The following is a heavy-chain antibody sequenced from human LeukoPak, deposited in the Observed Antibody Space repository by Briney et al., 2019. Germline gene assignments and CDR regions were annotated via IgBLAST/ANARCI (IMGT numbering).Heavy chain of an antibody. CDR2: IYSGNSI. D-gene: IGHD2-15*01. CDR1: VYTLYNYA. V-gene: IGHV3-69-1*02. Sequence: VGAQRVSRVASVYTLYNYAVTWVRPGPGRGVEGVSYIYSGNSIYYADSAKGRIPLSRDNAQNSLYLQMNSLSAEDTAVYYCVYSTLTNWGQGTLVTVSS. CDR3: VYSTLTN. J-gene: IGHJ4*02.